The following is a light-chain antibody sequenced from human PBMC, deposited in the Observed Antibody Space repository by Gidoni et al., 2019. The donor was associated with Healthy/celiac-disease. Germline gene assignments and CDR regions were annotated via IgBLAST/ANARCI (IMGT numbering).Light chain of an antibody. CDR3: AAWDDSLSGLHVV. V-gene: IGLV1-47*01. CDR1: SSNIVSNY. Sequence: QSVLPQPPSASGTPGHRFTISCSGSSSNIVSNYVYWYQQLPGTAPKLLIYRNNQRPSGVPDRFSGSKSGTSASLAISGLRSEDEADYYCAAWDDSLSGLHVVFGGGTKLTVL. J-gene: IGLJ2*01. CDR2: RNN.